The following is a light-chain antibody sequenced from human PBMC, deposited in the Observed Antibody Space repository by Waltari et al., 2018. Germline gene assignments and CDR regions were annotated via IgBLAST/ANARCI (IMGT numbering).Light chain of an antibody. CDR3: CSYAGSYTGV. V-gene: IGLV2-11*01. CDR2: DVS. Sequence: QSALTQPRSVSGSPGQSVTIPCTGTSSHVGGYNYVSWYQQHPGKAPKLMIYDVSKRPSGVPDRFSGSKSGNTASLTISGLQAEEEADYYCCSYAGSYTGVFGGGTKLTVL. J-gene: IGLJ3*02. CDR1: SSHVGGYNY.